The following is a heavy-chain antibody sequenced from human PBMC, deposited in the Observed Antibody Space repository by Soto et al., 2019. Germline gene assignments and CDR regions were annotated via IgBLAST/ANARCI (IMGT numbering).Heavy chain of an antibody. CDR2: INHSGST. CDR1: GGSFSGYY. V-gene: IGHV4-34*01. D-gene: IGHD3-16*02. Sequence: PSETLSLTCAVYGGSFSGYYWSWIGQPPGKGLEWIGEINHSGSTNYNPSLKSRVTISVDTSKNQFSLKLSSVTAADTAVYYCARGAKDYIWGSYRAYSPRDNAFGIWGQGTMVTVSS. CDR3: ARGAKDYIWGSYRAYSPRDNAFGI. J-gene: IGHJ3*02.